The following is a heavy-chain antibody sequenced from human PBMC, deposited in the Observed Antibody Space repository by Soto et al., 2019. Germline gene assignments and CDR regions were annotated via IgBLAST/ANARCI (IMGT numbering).Heavy chain of an antibody. V-gene: IGHV4-39*01. Sequence: SETLSLTCTVSGDSIISSDFYWGWVRQPPGKGLEWIGSIFYLGSSYYNPSLKSRVTMSVDTSKNQFSLGLRSVTAADTALYFCARHSLALRKNNWFDPWGQGIMVTVSS. J-gene: IGHJ5*02. CDR3: ARHSLALRKNNWFDP. CDR2: IFYLGSS. CDR1: GDSIISSDFY. D-gene: IGHD3-3*02.